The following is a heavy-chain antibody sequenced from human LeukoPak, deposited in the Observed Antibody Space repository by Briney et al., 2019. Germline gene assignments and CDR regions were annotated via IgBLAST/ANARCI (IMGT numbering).Heavy chain of an antibody. CDR1: GGSITSYY. D-gene: IGHD1-26*01. CDR2: IYTSGST. CDR3: AREGVGATFRYYYYYMDV. J-gene: IGHJ6*03. Sequence: PSETLSLTCTVSGGSITSYYWSCIRQPAGRGLEWIGRIYTSGSTNYNPSLKSRVTISVDTSKNQFSLKLSSVAAADTAVYYCAREGVGATFRYYYYYMDVWGKGTTVTISS. V-gene: IGHV4-4*07.